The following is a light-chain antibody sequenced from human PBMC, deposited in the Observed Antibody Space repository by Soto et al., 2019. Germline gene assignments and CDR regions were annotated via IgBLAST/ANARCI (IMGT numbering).Light chain of an antibody. J-gene: IGLJ1*01. CDR2: EVS. CDR3: SSYTTSSSYV. CDR1: SSDVGGYDY. V-gene: IGLV2-14*01. Sequence: QSVLTQPASVSGSPGQSITMSCTGTSSDVGGYDYVSWYQQHPGEVPKLIIFEVSSRPAWISNRFSASKPGNTASLTISGLQAEDEADYYCSSYTTSSSYVFGTGTKVTVL.